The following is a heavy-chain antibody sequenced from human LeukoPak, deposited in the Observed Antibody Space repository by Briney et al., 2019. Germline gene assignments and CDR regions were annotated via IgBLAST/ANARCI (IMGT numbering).Heavy chain of an antibody. CDR2: INPNSGGT. CDR1: GYTFTGYY. J-gene: IGHJ4*02. V-gene: IGHV1-2*02. Sequence: ASMKVSCKASGYTFTGYYMHWVRQAPGQGLEWMGWINPNSGGTNYAQKFQGRVTMTRNTSISTAYMELSSLRSEDTAVYYCARKRRGGVIDYWGQGTLVTVSS. CDR3: ARKRRGGVIDY. D-gene: IGHD3-16*01.